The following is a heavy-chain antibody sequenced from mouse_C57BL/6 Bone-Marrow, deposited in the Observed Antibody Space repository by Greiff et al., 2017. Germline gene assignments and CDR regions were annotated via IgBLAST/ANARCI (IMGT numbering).Heavy chain of an antibody. CDR1: GFTFSSYG. CDR3: TRRDYGSSGY. V-gene: IGHV5-6*02. J-gene: IGHJ2*01. CDR2: ISSGGSYT. D-gene: IGHD1-1*01. Sequence: EVTLVESGGDLVKPGGSLKLSCAASGFTFSSYGMSWVRQTPDKRLEWVATISSGGSYTYYPDSVKGRFTISRDNAKNTLYLQMSSLKSEDTAMYYCTRRDYGSSGYWGQGTTLTVSS.